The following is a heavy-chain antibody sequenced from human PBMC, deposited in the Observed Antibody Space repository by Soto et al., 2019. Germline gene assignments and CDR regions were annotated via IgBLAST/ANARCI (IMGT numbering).Heavy chain of an antibody. CDR3: KRDMGGRGGY. D-gene: IGHD3-16*01. V-gene: IGHV3-74*01. J-gene: IGHJ4*02. Sequence: EVQLVESGGGLVQPGGSLRLSCAASGFTFSTYWMHWVRQAPGKGLVWVSRINEDGSTINYADSVKGRFTISRDNAKNTLYREVNRRRAGESAVYYCKRDMGGRGGYWGQGTLVTVSS. CDR1: GFTFSTYW. CDR2: INEDGSTI.